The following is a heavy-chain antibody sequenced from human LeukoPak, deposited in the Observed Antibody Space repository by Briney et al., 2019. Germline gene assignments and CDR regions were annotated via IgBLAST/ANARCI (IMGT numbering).Heavy chain of an antibody. D-gene: IGHD6-13*01. CDR3: AREVGYRIAAAGTAISTDWFDP. J-gene: IGHJ5*02. CDR2: INPNSGGT. V-gene: IGHV1-2*02. Sequence: ASVKVSCKASGYTFTGYYMHWVRRAPGQGLEWMGWINPNSGGTNYAQKFQGRVTMTRDTSISTAYMELSRLRSDDTAVYYCAREVGYRIAAAGTAISTDWFDPWGQGTLVTVSS. CDR1: GYTFTGYY.